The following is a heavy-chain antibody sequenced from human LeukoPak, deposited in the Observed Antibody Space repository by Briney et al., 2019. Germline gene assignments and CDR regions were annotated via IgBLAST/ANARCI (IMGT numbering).Heavy chain of an antibody. V-gene: IGHV3-7*01. D-gene: IGHD1-7*01. CDR3: ATGNYNRPFDY. CDR2: IKKDGSEK. CDR1: GFTFSSYW. Sequence: GGSLRLSCAASGFTFSSYWMSWVRQAPGKGLEWVANIKKDGSEKYYVDSVKGRFTISRDNTKNTLYLQLNSLRAEDTAVYYCATGNYNRPFDYWGQGTLVTVSS. J-gene: IGHJ4*02.